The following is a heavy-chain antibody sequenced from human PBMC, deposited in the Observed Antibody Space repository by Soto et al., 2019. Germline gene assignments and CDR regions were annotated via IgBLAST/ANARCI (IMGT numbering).Heavy chain of an antibody. J-gene: IGHJ4*02. V-gene: IGHV3-7*01. Sequence: EVQLVESGGGLVQPGGSLRLSCAASGFTFSSYWMHWVRQAPGKGLEWVANIKQDGSETFYVDSVKGRFTISRDNAKNSLYLQMNSLRAEDTAVYFCTRRGAAPGFGYWGQGTLVIVSS. CDR1: GFTFSSYW. CDR3: TRRGAAPGFGY. D-gene: IGHD6-13*01. CDR2: IKQDGSET.